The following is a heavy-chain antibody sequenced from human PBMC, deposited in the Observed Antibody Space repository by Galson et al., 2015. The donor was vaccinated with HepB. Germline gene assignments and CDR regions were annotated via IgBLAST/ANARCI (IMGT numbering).Heavy chain of an antibody. D-gene: IGHD2/OR15-2a*01. CDR3: ARVRGNRYYYYGMDV. Sequence: SVKVSCKASGYTFTSYDINWVRQATGQGLEWMGWMNPNSGNTGYAQKFQGRVTMTRNTSISTAYMELSSLRSEDTAVYYCARVRGNRYYYYGMDVWGQGTTVTVSS. CDR2: MNPNSGNT. J-gene: IGHJ6*02. V-gene: IGHV1-8*01. CDR1: GYTFTSYD.